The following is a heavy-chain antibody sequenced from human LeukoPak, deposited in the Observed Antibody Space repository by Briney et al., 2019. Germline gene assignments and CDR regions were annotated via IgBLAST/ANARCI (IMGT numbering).Heavy chain of an antibody. Sequence: ASVKVSCKASGGIFSRYAISWVRQAPGQGLEWMGGIIPLFGTANYAQRLQGRLTITADESTRTAYMELSSLRSEDTAIYYCAREWDFDSSGFYYYYWGQGTLVTVSS. J-gene: IGHJ4*02. CDR1: GGIFSRYA. V-gene: IGHV1-69*13. CDR3: AREWDFDSSGFYYYY. CDR2: IIPLFGTA. D-gene: IGHD3-22*01.